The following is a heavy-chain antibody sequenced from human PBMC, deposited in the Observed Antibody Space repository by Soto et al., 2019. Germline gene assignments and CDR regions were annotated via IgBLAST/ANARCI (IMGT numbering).Heavy chain of an antibody. J-gene: IGHJ4*02. V-gene: IGHV4-39*01. CDR3: ARRGGVVAAIWGY. Sequence: QLQLQESGPGLVKPSETLSLTCTVSGGSISSSSYYWGWIRQPPGKGLEWIGSIYYSGSTYYNPSLKSLVILSVGTSRYQFALKLSSVTAADPAVSYCARRGGVVAAIWGYWGQGTLVTVYS. CDR2: IYYSGST. CDR1: GGSISSSSYY. D-gene: IGHD2-15*01.